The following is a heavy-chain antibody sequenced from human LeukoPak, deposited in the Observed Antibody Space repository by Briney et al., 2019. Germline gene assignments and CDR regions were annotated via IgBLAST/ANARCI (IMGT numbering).Heavy chain of an antibody. Sequence: PGGSLRLSWAASGLTFSSYGMHWVRQAPGKGLEWVAVIWYDGSNKYYADSVKGRFTISKDNSKNTVYPQMNSLAAEDTAVYSWAREPIDYWGQGALVTVSS. CDR3: AREPIDY. CDR2: IWYDGSNK. V-gene: IGHV3-33*01. J-gene: IGHJ4*02. CDR1: GLTFSSYG.